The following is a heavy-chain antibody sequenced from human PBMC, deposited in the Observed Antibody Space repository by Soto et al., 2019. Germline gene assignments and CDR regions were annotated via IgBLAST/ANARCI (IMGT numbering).Heavy chain of an antibody. D-gene: IGHD6-13*01. CDR2: IIPIFGTA. CDR3: ARDQAWGIAAAGHGAFDI. V-gene: IGHV1-69*01. J-gene: IGHJ3*02. Sequence: QVQLVQSGAEVKKPGSSVKVSCKASGGTFSSYAISWVRQAPGQGLEWMGGIIPIFGTANYAQKFQGRVTITADESTSTAYMELSSLRSEDTAVYYCARDQAWGIAAAGHGAFDIWGQGTMVTVSS. CDR1: GGTFSSYA.